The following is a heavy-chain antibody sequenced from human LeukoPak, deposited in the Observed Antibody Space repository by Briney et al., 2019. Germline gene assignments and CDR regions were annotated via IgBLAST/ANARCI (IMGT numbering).Heavy chain of an antibody. J-gene: IGHJ6*02. D-gene: IGHD1-26*01. CDR2: FYSGGAT. CDR1: GFIVSANY. Sequence: GGSLRLSCAASGFIVSANYMSWVRQTPGKGLEWVSIFYSGGATFYVDSVKGRFTISRDNSKNMLYLQMNSLRAEDTAVYCGRGRGLDVWGQGTTVTVSS. CDR3: RGRGLDV. V-gene: IGHV3-53*01.